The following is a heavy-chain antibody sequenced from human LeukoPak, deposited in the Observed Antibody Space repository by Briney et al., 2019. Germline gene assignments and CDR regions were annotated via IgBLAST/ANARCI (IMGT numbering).Heavy chain of an antibody. J-gene: IGHJ4*02. Sequence: PSQTLSLACTVAAGSITSSSYYWGWLRQPPWKGLEWIGSIYYRGSTYYSPSLKRRVTRSVDTSQKQWCRKGSAVTARDTAVYYCARGWQWLVRGYYFDYWGQGTLVTVS. CDR3: ARGWQWLVRGYYFDY. V-gene: IGHV4-39*07. CDR1: AGSITSSSYY. D-gene: IGHD6-19*01. CDR2: IYYRGST.